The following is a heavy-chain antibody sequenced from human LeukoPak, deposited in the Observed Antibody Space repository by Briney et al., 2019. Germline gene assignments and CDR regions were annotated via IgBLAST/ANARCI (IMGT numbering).Heavy chain of an antibody. Sequence: ASVKVSCKASGYTFTSYGISWVRQAPGQGLEWMGWISGYNDNAHYAQKLQGRVTMTRETSTSTVYMELRSLSSDDTAIYYCARDGNDVMDYWGQGTLVTVSP. D-gene: IGHD1-1*01. V-gene: IGHV1-18*01. CDR2: ISGYNDNA. J-gene: IGHJ4*02. CDR3: ARDGNDVMDY. CDR1: GYTFTSYG.